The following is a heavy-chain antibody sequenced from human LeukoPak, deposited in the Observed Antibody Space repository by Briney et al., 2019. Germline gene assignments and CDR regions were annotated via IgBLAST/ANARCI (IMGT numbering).Heavy chain of an antibody. CDR2: IWYGGSNK. CDR1: GFTFSSYG. CDR3: AKDGEDYSFGY. V-gene: IGHV3-30*02. Sequence: GGSLRLSCAASGFTFSSYGMHWVRQAPGKGLEWVAVIWYGGSNKYYADSVKGRFTISRDNSKNTLYLQMNSLRAEDTAVYYCAKDGEDYSFGYWGQGTLVTVSS. J-gene: IGHJ4*02. D-gene: IGHD4-11*01.